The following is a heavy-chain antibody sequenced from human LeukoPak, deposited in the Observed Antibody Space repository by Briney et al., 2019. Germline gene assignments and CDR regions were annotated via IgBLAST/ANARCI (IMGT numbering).Heavy chain of an antibody. Sequence: SGPTLVNPTQTLTLTCTFSGFSLSTRGMCVSWFRQPPGKALEWRARIDWADDKAYSTSLKTRLTIFKDTSKDQVVLTLTDMDPVDTATYYCARAYYMDVWGKGTTVTVSS. J-gene: IGHJ6*03. CDR2: IDWADDK. V-gene: IGHV2-70*11. D-gene: IGHD3-16*01. CDR1: GFSLSTRGMC. CDR3: ARAYYMDV.